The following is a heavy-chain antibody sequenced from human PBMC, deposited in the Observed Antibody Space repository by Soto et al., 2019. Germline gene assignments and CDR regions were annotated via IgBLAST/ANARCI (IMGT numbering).Heavy chain of an antibody. CDR3: AKVGPSYYYGMDV. V-gene: IGHV3-23*01. J-gene: IGHJ6*02. CDR2: ISGSGRTI. CDR1: GLDFSSEV. D-gene: IGHD1-26*01. Sequence: PGGSLRLSCGASGLDFSSEVMCWVRQAPGKGLEWVSSISGSGRTIYHADSMRGRFAISRDNSKNSLYLQLNNLRVDDTAVYYCAKVGPSYYYGMDVWGQGTTVTVS.